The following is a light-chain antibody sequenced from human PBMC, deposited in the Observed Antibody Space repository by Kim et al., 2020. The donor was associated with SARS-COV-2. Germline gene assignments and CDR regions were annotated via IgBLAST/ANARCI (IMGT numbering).Light chain of an antibody. V-gene: IGLV3-21*04. CDR1: NIGSKN. J-gene: IGLJ3*02. Sequence: APGMTARITWGGKNIGSKNVHWYQQTPGQAPVLVMYYNNDRPSGIPERVSGSNSENTATLTISRVEAGDEADYYCQTWDSNNDHRVFGGGTQLTVL. CDR2: YNN. CDR3: QTWDSNNDHRV.